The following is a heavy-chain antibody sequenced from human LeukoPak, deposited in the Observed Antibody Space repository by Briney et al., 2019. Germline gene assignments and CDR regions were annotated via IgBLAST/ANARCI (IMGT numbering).Heavy chain of an antibody. J-gene: IGHJ4*02. CDR2: IIGSGGIT. V-gene: IGHV3-23*01. CDR3: ARDLVVATGPDY. Sequence: GGSLRLSCAASGFTFSNYGMNWVRQAPGKGLEWISGIIGSGGITYYADSVKGRFTISRDNAKNTLYLQMNSLRAEDTAVYYCARDLVVATGPDYWGQGTLVTVSS. CDR1: GFTFSNYG. D-gene: IGHD5-12*01.